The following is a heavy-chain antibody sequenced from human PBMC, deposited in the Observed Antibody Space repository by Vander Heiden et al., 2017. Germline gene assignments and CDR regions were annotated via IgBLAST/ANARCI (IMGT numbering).Heavy chain of an antibody. CDR1: GFTFNTHG. Sequence: QVQLVESGGGVVQPGRSLRLSCVASGFTFNTHGMHWGRQAPGKGLEWVALIFYDGSSESYGDSVKDRFSISRDNSKNTLYLQMNSLRPEDTAVYYCAKAVVTGSGYFQHWGQGTLVTVSS. D-gene: IGHD2-21*02. J-gene: IGHJ1*01. V-gene: IGHV3-30*18. CDR2: IFYDGSSE. CDR3: AKAVVTGSGYFQH.